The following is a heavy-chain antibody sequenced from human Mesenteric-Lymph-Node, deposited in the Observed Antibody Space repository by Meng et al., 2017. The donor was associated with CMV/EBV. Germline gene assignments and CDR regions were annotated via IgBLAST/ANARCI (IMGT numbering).Heavy chain of an antibody. V-gene: IGHV3-7*01. CDR3: ARLVEY. CDR1: GFTLRSYS. CDR2: IKQDGSEQ. J-gene: IGHJ4*02. Sequence: GESLKISCAASGFTLRSYSMNWVRQAPGKGLEWVANIKQDGSEQYYVDSVKGRFTISRDNAMNSLYLQIDSLRAEDTAVYYCARLVEYWGQGTLVTVSS.